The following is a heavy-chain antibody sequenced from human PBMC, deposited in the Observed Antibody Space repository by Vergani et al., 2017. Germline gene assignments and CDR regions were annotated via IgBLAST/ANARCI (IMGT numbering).Heavy chain of an antibody. V-gene: IGHV1-69*18. Sequence: QVQLVQSGAEVKKPGSSVKVSCKASGGTFSSYAISWVRQAPGQGLEWMGRIIPIFGTANYAQKFQGRVQITADESTSTAYMELRSLRSEDTAVYYCARDRGGGGSSWYGTLGYWGQGTLVTVSS. CDR1: GGTFSSYA. CDR2: IIPIFGTA. CDR3: ARDRGGGGSSWYGTLGY. D-gene: IGHD6-13*01. J-gene: IGHJ4*02.